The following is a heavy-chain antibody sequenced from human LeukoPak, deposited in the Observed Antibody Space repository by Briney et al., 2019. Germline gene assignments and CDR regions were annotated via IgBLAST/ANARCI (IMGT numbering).Heavy chain of an antibody. V-gene: IGHV3-23*01. D-gene: IGHD2-2*01. Sequence: GGSLRLSCAPSRFTFTSFAMSCVRQPPGKGLEWVSGISGSGTSTYSGDSVKGRFSISRDNSKNTLYLQLNSLRAEDTAMYYCAKDLVVAVMIGHYYFYGMDVWGQGTTVTVSS. CDR2: ISGSGTST. J-gene: IGHJ6*02. CDR1: RFTFTSFA. CDR3: AKDLVVAVMIGHYYFYGMDV.